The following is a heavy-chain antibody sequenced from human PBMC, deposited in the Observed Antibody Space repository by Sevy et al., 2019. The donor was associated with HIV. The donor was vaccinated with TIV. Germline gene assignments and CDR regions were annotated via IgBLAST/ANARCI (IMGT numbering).Heavy chain of an antibody. CDR2: IYYSGST. D-gene: IGHD3-16*02. J-gene: IGHJ6*02. CDR3: AGGDSNYDYVWGSYRPYYYNYYGMDV. V-gene: IGHV4-59*01. Sequence: SETLSLTCTVSGGSISSYYWSWIRQPPGKGLEWIGYIYYSGSTNYNPSLKSRVTISVDTSKNQFSLKLSSVTAADTAVYYCAGGDSNYDYVWGSYRPYYYNYYGMDVWGQGTTVTVSS. CDR1: GGSISSYY.